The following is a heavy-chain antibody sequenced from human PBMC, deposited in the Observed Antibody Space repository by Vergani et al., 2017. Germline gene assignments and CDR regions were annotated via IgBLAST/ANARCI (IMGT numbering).Heavy chain of an antibody. J-gene: IGHJ6*03. V-gene: IGHV4-34*01. D-gene: IGHD2-8*01. CDR2: IDHTGRP. Sequence: QVQLQQWGGGLLKPSETLSLTCVVNGGSFTSYHWTWIRQSPGEGLEWVGVIDHTGRPDYNPSLKYRITMSVDKSRNQFSLTLNSVTATDTAIFFCARVNTETNGHLYYYYYMDVWGQGTAVTVS. CDR3: ARVNTETNGHLYYYYYMDV. CDR1: GGSFTSYH.